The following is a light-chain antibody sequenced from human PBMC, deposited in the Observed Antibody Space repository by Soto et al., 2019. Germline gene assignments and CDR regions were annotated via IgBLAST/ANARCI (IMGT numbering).Light chain of an antibody. CDR3: LQHNSYPS. V-gene: IGKV1-17*01. Sequence: DIRMTQSPSSLSASVGDRVTITCRASQGIRNDLGWYQQKPAKAPKRMIYAASSLQSGVPSRFSGSGSETAFTLTISRLHPEDFASYYCLQHNSYPSFGGGTKVEIK. CDR1: QGIRND. CDR2: AAS. J-gene: IGKJ4*02.